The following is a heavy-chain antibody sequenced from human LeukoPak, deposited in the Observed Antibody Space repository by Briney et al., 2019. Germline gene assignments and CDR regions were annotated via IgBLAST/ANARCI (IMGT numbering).Heavy chain of an antibody. Sequence: SVKVSCKASGGTFSSYAISWVRQAPGQGLEWMGRIIPIFGTANYAQKFQGRVTITADKSTSTAYMELSSLRSEDTAVYYCARGGYCSGGSCYPIDYWGQGTLVTASS. V-gene: IGHV1-69*06. CDR2: IIPIFGTA. D-gene: IGHD2-15*01. CDR3: ARGGYCSGGSCYPIDY. J-gene: IGHJ4*02. CDR1: GGTFSSYA.